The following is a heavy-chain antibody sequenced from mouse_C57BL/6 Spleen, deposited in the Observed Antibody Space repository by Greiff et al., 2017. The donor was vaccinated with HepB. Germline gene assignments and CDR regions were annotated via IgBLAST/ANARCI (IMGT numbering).Heavy chain of an antibody. CDR3: ARSGDGYGFAD. Sequence: QVQLKESGAELVRPGTSVKMSCKASGYTFTNYWIGWAKQRPGHGLEWIGDIYPGGGYTNYNEKFKGKATFTEDQSSSTAYMQFSSLTSEDSAIYYCARSGDGYGFADWGQGTLVTVSA. J-gene: IGHJ3*01. V-gene: IGHV1-63*01. CDR2: IYPGGGYT. CDR1: GYTFTNYW. D-gene: IGHD1-1*01.